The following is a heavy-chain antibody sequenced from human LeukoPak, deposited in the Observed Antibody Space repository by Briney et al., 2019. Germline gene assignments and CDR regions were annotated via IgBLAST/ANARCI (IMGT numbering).Heavy chain of an antibody. V-gene: IGHV3-23*01. D-gene: IGHD6-13*01. CDR2: ISGSGGST. Sequence: SGGSLRLSCAASGFTFSSYAMSWVRQAPGKGLEWVSAISGSGGSTYYADSVKGRFTISRDNSKNTLYLQMNSLRAEDTAVYYCAKTRWAAAWFQYFQHWGQGTLVTVSS. J-gene: IGHJ1*01. CDR1: GFTFSSYA. CDR3: AKTRWAAAWFQYFQH.